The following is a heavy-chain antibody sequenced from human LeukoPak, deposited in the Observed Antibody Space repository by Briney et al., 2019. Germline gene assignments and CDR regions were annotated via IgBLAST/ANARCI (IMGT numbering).Heavy chain of an antibody. CDR2: IYYSGNT. CDR1: GVSISSSNSY. Sequence: PSETLSLTCTVSGVSISSSNSYWGWIRQPPGKGLEWIGSIYYSGNTYYNASLKSQVSISIDTSKNQFSLRLTSVTAADTAVYYCARHRYYRDDYYGSGSYRYTFDYWGQGTLVTVSS. D-gene: IGHD3-10*01. V-gene: IGHV4-39*01. CDR3: ARHRYYRDDYYGSGSYRYTFDY. J-gene: IGHJ4*02.